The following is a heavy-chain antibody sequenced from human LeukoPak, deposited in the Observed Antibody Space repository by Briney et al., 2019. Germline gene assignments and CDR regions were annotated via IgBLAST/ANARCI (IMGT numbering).Heavy chain of an antibody. CDR3: AREGQTYGNGMDV. D-gene: IGHD3-10*01. CDR1: GFIVSSNY. J-gene: IGHJ6*01. CDR2: IYTGGST. V-gene: IGHV3-53*05. Sequence: GGSLRLSCAASGFIVSSNYMSWVRQAPGKGLEWVSVIYTGGSTYYADSVRGRFTISRDKSKNTLYLQMNSLRDEDTAVYYCAREGQTYGNGMDVWGQGTTVTVFS.